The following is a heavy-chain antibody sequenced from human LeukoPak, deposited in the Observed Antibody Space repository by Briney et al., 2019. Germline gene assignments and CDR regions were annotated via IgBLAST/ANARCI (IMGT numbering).Heavy chain of an antibody. D-gene: IGHD6-19*01. CDR1: GFTFSSYW. Sequence: PGGSLRLSCAASGFTFSSYWMHWVRHAPGKGLVWVSRINSDGSSTSYADSVKSRFTISRDNAKNTLYLQMNSLRAEDTAVYCCASLRFSGWAFQHWGQGTLVTVSS. V-gene: IGHV3-74*01. CDR3: ASLRFSGWAFQH. J-gene: IGHJ1*01. CDR2: INSDGSST.